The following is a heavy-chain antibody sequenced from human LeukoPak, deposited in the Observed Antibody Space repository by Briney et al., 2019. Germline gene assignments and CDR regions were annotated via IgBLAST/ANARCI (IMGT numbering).Heavy chain of an antibody. J-gene: IGHJ5*02. V-gene: IGHV3-48*03. D-gene: IGHD6-19*01. CDR1: GFAFSSYE. Sequence: GGSLRLSCAASGFAFSSYEMNWVRQAPGKGLEWVSYISSSGSTIYYADSVKGRFSISRDNSKNTLYLQMNSLRVEDTAVYYCVRGHSNGWPNWFDPSGQGTLVTVSS. CDR2: ISSSGSTI. CDR3: VRGHSNGWPNWFDP.